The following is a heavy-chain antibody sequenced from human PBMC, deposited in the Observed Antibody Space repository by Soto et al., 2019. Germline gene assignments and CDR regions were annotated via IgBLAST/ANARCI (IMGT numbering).Heavy chain of an antibody. V-gene: IGHV5-51*01. CDR2: IYPDDSDT. J-gene: IGHJ5*02. D-gene: IGHD3-3*01. CDR1: GYSFTNYW. CDR3: ARLEWLSLAAWFDP. Sequence: GESLKISCQGSGYSFTNYWIGWVRQMPGKGPEWMGMIYPDDSDTKYSPSFQGQVTFSADKSINTAYLQWSSLKASDTAIYYCARLEWLSLAAWFDPWGQGTLVTVSS.